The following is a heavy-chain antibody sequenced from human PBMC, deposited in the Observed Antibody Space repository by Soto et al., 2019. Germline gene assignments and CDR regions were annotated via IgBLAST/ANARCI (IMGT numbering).Heavy chain of an antibody. V-gene: IGHV4-39*01. J-gene: IGHJ4*02. CDR1: GGSISSSSYY. CDR2: IYYSGST. CDR3: ARLDSGYYYFDY. D-gene: IGHD3-22*01. Sequence: QLQLQESGPGLVKPSETLSLTCTVSGGSISSSSYYWGWIRQPPGKGLEWIGSIYYSGSTYYNPSLKSRVTISVDTSKNQFSLKLSSVPAADTAVYYCARLDSGYYYFDYWGQGTLVTVSS.